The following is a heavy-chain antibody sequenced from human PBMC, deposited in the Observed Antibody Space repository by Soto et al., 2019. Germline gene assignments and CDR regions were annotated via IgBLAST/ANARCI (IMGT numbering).Heavy chain of an antibody. CDR2: INHSGST. D-gene: IGHD2-21*02. CDR1: GGSFSGYY. V-gene: IGHV4-34*01. J-gene: IGHJ4*02. CDR3: ERVGDGGNSDY. Sequence: QVQLQQWGAGLLKPSETLSLTCAVYGGSFSGYYWSWIRQPPGKGLEWIGEINHSGSTNYKPSLKSRVTISVDTSKNQFSLKLSSVTAADTAVYYCERVGDGGNSDYWCQGTLVTVSS.